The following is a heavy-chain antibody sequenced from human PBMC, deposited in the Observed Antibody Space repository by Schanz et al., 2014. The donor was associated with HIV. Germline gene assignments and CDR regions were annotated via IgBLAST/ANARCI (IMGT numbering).Heavy chain of an antibody. CDR1: GFTFSSYG. D-gene: IGHD3-22*01. Sequence: QVQLVESGGGVVQPGRSLRLSCAASGFTFSSYGMHWVRQAPGKELEWLAVISYDGRNKKFANSVKGRFTISRDNSKNTVYLQAKSLRPEDTAVYYCAKDRNQYDSRYIGKGNYYYYYGMDVWGQGTTVTVTS. J-gene: IGHJ6*02. V-gene: IGHV3-30*18. CDR3: AKDRNQYDSRYIGKGNYYYYYGMDV. CDR2: ISYDGRNK.